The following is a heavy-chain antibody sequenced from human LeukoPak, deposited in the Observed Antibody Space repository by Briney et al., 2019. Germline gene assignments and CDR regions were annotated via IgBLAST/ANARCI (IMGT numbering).Heavy chain of an antibody. D-gene: IGHD1-20*01. V-gene: IGHV4-39*07. CDR2: AYYSGTT. Sequence: SETLSLTCTVSGDSISSTSSYWGWIRQPPGKGLEWIGSAYYSGTTYKNPSLKSRVTISVDTSKNQFSLKLSSVTAAGTAVYYCATRVGVTGSFDYWGQGTLVTVSS. CDR1: GDSISSTSSY. CDR3: ATRVGVTGSFDY. J-gene: IGHJ4*02.